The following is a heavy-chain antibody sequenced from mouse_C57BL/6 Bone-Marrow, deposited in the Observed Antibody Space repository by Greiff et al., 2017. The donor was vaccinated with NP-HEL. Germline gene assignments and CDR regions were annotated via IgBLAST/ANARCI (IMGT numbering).Heavy chain of an antibody. V-gene: IGHV7-3*01. D-gene: IGHD5-1*01. CDR3: ARLPRGYFDV. Sequence: EVQLQESGGGLVQPGGSLSLSCAASGFTFTDYYMSWVRQPPGKALEWLGFIRNKANGYTTEYSASVKGRFTISRDNSQSILYLQMNALRAEDSATYYCARLPRGYFDVWGTGTTVTVSS. CDR2: IRNKANGYTT. CDR1: GFTFTDYY. J-gene: IGHJ1*03.